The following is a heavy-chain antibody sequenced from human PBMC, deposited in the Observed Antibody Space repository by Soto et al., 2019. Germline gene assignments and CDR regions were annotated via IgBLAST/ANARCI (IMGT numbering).Heavy chain of an antibody. J-gene: IGHJ5*02. V-gene: IGHV4-30-2*01. CDR3: VREAAAGTGWFDP. Sequence: QLQLQESGSGLVKPSQTLSLTCAVSGGSISSGGYSWSWIRQPPGKGLEWIGYIHHSGSTYYNPSLKSRVTISVDRSKNQFSLKLSSVTAADTAVYYCVREAAAGTGWFDPWCQGTLVTVSS. CDR2: IHHSGST. D-gene: IGHD6-13*01. CDR1: GGSISSGGYS.